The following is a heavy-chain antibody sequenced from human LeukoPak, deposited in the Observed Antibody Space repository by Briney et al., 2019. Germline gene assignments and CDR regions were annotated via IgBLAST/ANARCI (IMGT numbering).Heavy chain of an antibody. D-gene: IGHD3-9*01. CDR1: GFTFSSYA. CDR2: ISGGGGST. Sequence: PGGSLRLSCAASGFTFSSYAMSWVRQAPGQGLEWVSAISGGGGSTYYADSVKGRFTISRDNSKNTLYLQMNSLRAEDTAVYYCAKEALRYFDWLLFPWGQGTLVTVSS. CDR3: AKEALRYFDWLLFP. J-gene: IGHJ5*02. V-gene: IGHV3-23*01.